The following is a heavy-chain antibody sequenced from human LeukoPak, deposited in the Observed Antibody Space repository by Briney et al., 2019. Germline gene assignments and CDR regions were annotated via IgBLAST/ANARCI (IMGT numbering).Heavy chain of an antibody. D-gene: IGHD2-2*01. CDR3: ASTSDCSTTSCPNAFDY. Sequence: GASVKVSCKASGGIFSSYAISWVRQAPGHGLEWMGRIIPILGIANYAQKFQGRVTITADKSTYTAYMELSSLRSEDTAVYYCASTSDCSTTSCPNAFDYWGQGTLVTVSS. CDR1: GGIFSSYA. V-gene: IGHV1-69*04. CDR2: IIPILGIA. J-gene: IGHJ4*02.